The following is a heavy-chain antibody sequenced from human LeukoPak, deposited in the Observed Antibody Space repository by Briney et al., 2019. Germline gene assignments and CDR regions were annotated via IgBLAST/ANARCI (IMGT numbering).Heavy chain of an antibody. J-gene: IGHJ4*02. CDR1: GFTFSSYA. Sequence: GGSLRLSCAASGFTFSSYAMAWVRQAPGKGLEWVSTISSGAGHTYHTDSVKGRFTISRDNSQNTLYLQMNSLRAEDTAVYYCARDTSPTYYYDSSGYFPWGQGTLVTVSS. D-gene: IGHD3-22*01. CDR2: ISSGAGHT. CDR3: ARDTSPTYYYDSSGYFP. V-gene: IGHV3-23*01.